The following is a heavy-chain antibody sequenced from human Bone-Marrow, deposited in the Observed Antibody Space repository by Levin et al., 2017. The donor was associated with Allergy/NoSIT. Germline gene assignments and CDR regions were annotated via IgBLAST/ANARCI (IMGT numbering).Heavy chain of an antibody. CDR1: GASINNHY. D-gene: IGHD6-19*01. CDR3: ARGLVPASMSWFDP. V-gene: IGHV4-59*11. J-gene: IGHJ5*02. Sequence: SETLSLTCTVSGASINNHYWTWIRQPPGKGLEWIGYFFYGGTTNYSPSLKSRVTISLDTSKNQVSLNLTSVTAADTAVYYCARGLVPASMSWFDPWGRGILVSVSS. CDR2: FFYGGTT.